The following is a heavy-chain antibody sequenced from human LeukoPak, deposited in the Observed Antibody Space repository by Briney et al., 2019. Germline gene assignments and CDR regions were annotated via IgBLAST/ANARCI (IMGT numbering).Heavy chain of an antibody. CDR3: ARAYCSGGSCSYGMDV. D-gene: IGHD2-15*01. V-gene: IGHV3-13*01. J-gene: IGHJ6*02. Sequence: GGSLRLSCAASGFTFSSYDMHWVRQATGKSLEWVSAIGTAGDTYYPGSVKGRFTISRENAKNSLYLQMNSLRAEDTAVYYCARAYCSGGSCSYGMDVWGQGTTVTVSS. CDR2: IGTAGDT. CDR1: GFTFSSYD.